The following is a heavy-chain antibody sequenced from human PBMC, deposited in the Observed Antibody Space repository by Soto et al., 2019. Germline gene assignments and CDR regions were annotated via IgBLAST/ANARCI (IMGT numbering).Heavy chain of an antibody. D-gene: IGHD3-10*01. J-gene: IGHJ5*02. V-gene: IGHV4-34*01. Sequence: SETLSLTCAVYGGSFSGYYWTWIRQPPGTGLEWIGEINHSGSTNYNPSLKSRVTISVDTSKNQFSLKLSSVTAADTAVYYCARGPYGSGSYYNGWFDPWGQGTLVTVSS. CDR3: ARGPYGSGSYYNGWFDP. CDR1: GGSFSGYY. CDR2: INHSGST.